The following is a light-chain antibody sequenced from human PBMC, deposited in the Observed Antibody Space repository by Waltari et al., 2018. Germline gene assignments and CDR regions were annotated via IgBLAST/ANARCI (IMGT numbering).Light chain of an antibody. CDR1: SSNIGNNY. CDR2: EDR. J-gene: IGLJ7*01. CDR3: GTWDSSLSGAV. Sequence: QSVLTQPPSVSAAPGQRVTISCSGGSSNIGNNYVSWYRQFPGTALKLLIYEDRGRPSGIPGRLSCSKSGTSATLDITGLQAGDEADYYCGTWDSSLSGAVFGGGTHLTVL. V-gene: IGLV1-51*02.